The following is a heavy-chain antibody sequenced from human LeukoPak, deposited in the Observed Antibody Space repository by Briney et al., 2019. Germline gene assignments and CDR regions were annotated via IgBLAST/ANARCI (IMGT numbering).Heavy chain of an antibody. V-gene: IGHV3-21*01. CDR2: ISSSSSYI. Sequence: PGGSLRLSCAASGFTFSSYSMNWVRQAPGKGLEWVSSISSSSSYIYYADSVKGRFTIPRDNAKNSLYLQMNSLRAEDTAVYYCARVAVGAIDYWGQGTLVTVSS. CDR1: GFTFSSYS. D-gene: IGHD1-26*01. J-gene: IGHJ4*02. CDR3: ARVAVGAIDY.